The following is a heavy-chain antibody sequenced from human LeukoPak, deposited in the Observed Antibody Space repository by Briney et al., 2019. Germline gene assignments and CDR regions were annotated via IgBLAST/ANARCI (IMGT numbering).Heavy chain of an antibody. CDR3: ARARGTFSLDAFDI. V-gene: IGHV4-59*12. J-gene: IGHJ3*02. CDR2: IYYSGST. Sequence: PSETLSLTCTVSGGSISSYYWSWIRQPPGKGLEWIGYIYYSGSTNYNPSLKSRVTISVDTSKNQFSLKLSSVTAADTAVYYCARARGTFSLDAFDIWGQGTMVTVSS. CDR1: GGSISSYY. D-gene: IGHD3-16*01.